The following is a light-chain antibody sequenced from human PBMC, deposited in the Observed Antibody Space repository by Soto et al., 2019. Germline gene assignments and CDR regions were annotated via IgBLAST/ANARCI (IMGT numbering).Light chain of an antibody. CDR2: DAS. Sequence: EIVLTQSPATLSLSPGERTTLSCRASQSVSSYLAWYQQKPGQAPRLLIYDASNRATGIPARFSGSGSGTDFTLTISSLEPEDFAVYYCQQRSNWPPGTFGKGTKVEIE. CDR3: QQRSNWPPGT. J-gene: IGKJ2*02. V-gene: IGKV3-11*01. CDR1: QSVSSY.